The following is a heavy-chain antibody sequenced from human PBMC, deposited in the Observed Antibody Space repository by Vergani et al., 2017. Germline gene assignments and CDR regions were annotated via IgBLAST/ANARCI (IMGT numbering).Heavy chain of an antibody. Sequence: DVHLAESGGGLFQPGGSLRLSCSASGFSFNSYWMHWVRQVPGKGLLWVSRIKSDGSITAYADSVKGRFTIVRDNAQNTLYLQMNSLRVEDTGVYYCARARCIETCYMSNWLDSWGQGTLVTVSS. D-gene: IGHD3-9*01. CDR3: ARARCIETCYMSNWLDS. V-gene: IGHV3-74*03. CDR2: IKSDGSIT. J-gene: IGHJ5*01. CDR1: GFSFNSYW.